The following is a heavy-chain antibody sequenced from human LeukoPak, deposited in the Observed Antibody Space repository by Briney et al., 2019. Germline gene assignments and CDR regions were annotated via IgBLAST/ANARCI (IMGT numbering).Heavy chain of an antibody. J-gene: IGHJ4*02. Sequence: GGSLRLSCAASGFTFNNFGMHWVRQAPGKGLEWVSFIGYEGVHKYYADSVKGRFTISKDNSRATLYLQMNSLRPEDTAVYYCAKDLHGGYSSDYWGQGTLVTVFS. CDR3: AKDLHGGYSSDY. CDR2: IGYEGVHK. D-gene: IGHD4-23*01. CDR1: GFTFNNFG. V-gene: IGHV3-30*02.